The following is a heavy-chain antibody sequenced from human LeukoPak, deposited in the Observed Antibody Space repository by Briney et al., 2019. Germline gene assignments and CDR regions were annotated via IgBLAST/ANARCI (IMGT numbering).Heavy chain of an antibody. Sequence: PSETLSLTCTVSGGSISSGGYYWSWIRQHPGKGLEWIGYIYYSGSTYYNPSLKSRVTISVDTSKNQFSLKLSSVTAADTAVYYCARHPASRDGYSLRSGYFDYWGQGTLVTVSS. CDR3: ARHPASRDGYSLRSGYFDY. CDR1: GGSISSGGYY. CDR2: IYYSGST. J-gene: IGHJ4*02. V-gene: IGHV4-39*01. D-gene: IGHD5-24*01.